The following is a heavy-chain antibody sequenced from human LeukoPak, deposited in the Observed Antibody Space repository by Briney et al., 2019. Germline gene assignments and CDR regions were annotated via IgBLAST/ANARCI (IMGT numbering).Heavy chain of an antibody. CDR2: ISGSAGST. J-gene: IGHJ4*02. CDR3: AKVRGTTGGYFFDY. CDR1: GFTFSNYA. D-gene: IGHD1-14*01. Sequence: GGSLRLSCAASGFTFSNYAMSWVRQAPGKGLEWVSVISGSAGSTYYTDSVKGRFTISRDNSKNTLYLQMNSLRAEDTAIYYCAKVRGTTGGYFFDYWGQGTLVTASS. V-gene: IGHV3-23*01.